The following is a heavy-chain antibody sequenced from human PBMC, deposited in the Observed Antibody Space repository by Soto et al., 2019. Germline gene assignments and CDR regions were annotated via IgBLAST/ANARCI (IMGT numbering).Heavy chain of an antibody. CDR2: IHYRGSA. V-gene: IGHV4-31*03. CDR3: AREVNVPADADAFDI. D-gene: IGHD2-2*01. CDR1: GGSISNNNYF. J-gene: IGHJ3*02. Sequence: QVQLQESGPGLVKPSQTLSLTCTVSGGSISNNNYFWSWIRQHPGKGLAWIGYIHYRGSAYYNPSLSGRVTILVDTTKNQFSMKLSSVTAADTAMYYCAREVNVPADADAFDIWGQGTMVTVSS.